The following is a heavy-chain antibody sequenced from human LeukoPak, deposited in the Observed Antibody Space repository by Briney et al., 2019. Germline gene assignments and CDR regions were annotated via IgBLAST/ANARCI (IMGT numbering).Heavy chain of an antibody. CDR1: GFTFSSYG. D-gene: IGHD7-27*01. Sequence: GGSLRLSCAASGFTFSSYGMHWVRQAPGKGLEWVAVISYDGSNKYYADSVKGRFTIFRDNSKNTLYLQMNSLRAEDTAVYYCAKDGSNWGSEGTFDYWGQGTLVTVSS. CDR3: AKDGSNWGSEGTFDY. V-gene: IGHV3-30*18. J-gene: IGHJ4*02. CDR2: ISYDGSNK.